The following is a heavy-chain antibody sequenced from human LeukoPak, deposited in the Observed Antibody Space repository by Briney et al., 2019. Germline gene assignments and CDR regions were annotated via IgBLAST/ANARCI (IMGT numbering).Heavy chain of an antibody. CDR1: GYTFTSYG. CDR2: ISAYNGNT. J-gene: IGHJ1*01. Sequence: ASVKVSCKASGYTFTSYGISWVRQAPGQGLEWMGWISAYNGNTNYAQKLQGRVTMTTDTSTSTAYMELRSLRSDDTAVYYCARASYVDYYDSSGYLYPQYFQHWGQGTLVTVSS. D-gene: IGHD3-22*01. V-gene: IGHV1-18*01. CDR3: ARASYVDYYDSSGYLYPQYFQH.